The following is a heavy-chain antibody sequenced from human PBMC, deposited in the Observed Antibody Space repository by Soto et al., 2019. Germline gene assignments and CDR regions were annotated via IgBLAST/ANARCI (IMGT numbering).Heavy chain of an antibody. Sequence: GGSLRLSCAASGFTFSSYWMHWVRQAPGKGLVWVSRINSDGSSTSYADSVKGRFTISRDNAKNTLYLQMNSLRAEDTAVYYCASVQCGGDCLVDYWGQGTPDTVSS. CDR3: ASVQCGGDCLVDY. J-gene: IGHJ4*02. CDR1: GFTFSSYW. CDR2: INSDGSST. D-gene: IGHD2-21*02. V-gene: IGHV3-74*01.